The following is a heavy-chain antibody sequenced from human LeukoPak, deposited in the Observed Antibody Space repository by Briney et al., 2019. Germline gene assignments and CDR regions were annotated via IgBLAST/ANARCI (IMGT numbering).Heavy chain of an antibody. CDR3: ARDPDSGYYYH. V-gene: IGHV3-74*01. J-gene: IGHJ4*02. CDR1: GFTLSTYW. Sequence: GGSLRLSCEAFGFTLSTYWMHCVRQAPGKGLVWVSRINADGSSTSYADSVKGRFTISRDNAKNTLYLQMNSLRAEDTAVYYCARDPDSGYYYHWGQGTLVTVSS. CDR2: INADGSST. D-gene: IGHD3-22*01.